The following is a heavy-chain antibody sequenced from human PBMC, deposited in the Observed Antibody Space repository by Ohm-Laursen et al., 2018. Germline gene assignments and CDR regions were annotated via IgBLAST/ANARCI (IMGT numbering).Heavy chain of an antibody. D-gene: IGHD6-13*01. J-gene: IGHJ4*02. V-gene: IGHV3-7*01. Sequence: SLRLSCAASGFTFSSYWMTWVRQAPAKGLEWVANIKHDGSEKYYVDSVKGRFTISRDNAKNSLYLQMDSLRAEDTAVYYCAREQQLGTWGQGTLVTVSS. CDR1: GFTFSSYW. CDR3: AREQQLGT. CDR2: IKHDGSEK.